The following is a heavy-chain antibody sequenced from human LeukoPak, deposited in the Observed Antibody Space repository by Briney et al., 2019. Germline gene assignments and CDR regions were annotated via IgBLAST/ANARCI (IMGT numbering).Heavy chain of an antibody. CDR1: GFTFSSYS. CDR3: ARGTDY. Sequence: GGSLRLSCAASGFTFSSYSINWVRQAPGKGLEWVSYISSSSRTIYYADSVKGRFTISRDNSKNTLYLQMNSLRAEDTAVYYCARGTDYWGQGTLVTVSS. CDR2: ISSSSRTI. V-gene: IGHV3-48*01. J-gene: IGHJ4*02.